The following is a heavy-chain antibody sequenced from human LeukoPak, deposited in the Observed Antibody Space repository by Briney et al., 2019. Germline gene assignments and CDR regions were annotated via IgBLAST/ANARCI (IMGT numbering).Heavy chain of an antibody. CDR2: ISWNGGSI. CDR1: GFTFDDYA. CDR3: AKGAGGFLEWLFDY. J-gene: IGHJ4*02. D-gene: IGHD3-3*01. Sequence: PGGSLRLSCAASGFTFDDYAMHWVRQAPGKGLEWVSGISWNGGSIGYADSVKGQFTISRDNAKNSLYLQMNSLRAEDTALYYCAKGAGGFLEWLFDYWGQGTLVTVSS. V-gene: IGHV3-9*01.